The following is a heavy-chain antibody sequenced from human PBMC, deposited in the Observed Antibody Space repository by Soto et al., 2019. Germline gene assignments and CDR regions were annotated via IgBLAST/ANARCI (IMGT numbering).Heavy chain of an antibody. D-gene: IGHD6-19*01. Sequence: ASVKVSCKASGYTFTSYAMHWVRQAPGQRLEWMGWINAGNGNTKYSQKFQGRVTITRDTSASTAYMELSSLRSEDTAVYYCARDNRGSSGRPYSIHYWGQGILGTVSS. V-gene: IGHV1-3*01. J-gene: IGHJ4*02. CDR1: GYTFTSYA. CDR3: ARDNRGSSGRPYSIHY. CDR2: INAGNGNT.